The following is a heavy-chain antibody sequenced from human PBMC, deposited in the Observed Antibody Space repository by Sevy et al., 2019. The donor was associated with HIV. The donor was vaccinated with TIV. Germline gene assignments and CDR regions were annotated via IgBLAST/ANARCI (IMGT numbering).Heavy chain of an antibody. CDR2: ISGTGNTI. CDR1: GFTFSSHS. V-gene: IGHV3-48*02. Sequence: GGSLRLSCAASGFTFSSHSMNWVRQTPGKGLEWISYISGTGNTIYYADSVKGRFTISRDKAKNSLYLQLTGLRDEDTAIYYCARVPPYYDSNVCDFWGQGSLVTVSS. D-gene: IGHD3-22*01. CDR3: ARVPPYYDSNVCDF. J-gene: IGHJ4*02.